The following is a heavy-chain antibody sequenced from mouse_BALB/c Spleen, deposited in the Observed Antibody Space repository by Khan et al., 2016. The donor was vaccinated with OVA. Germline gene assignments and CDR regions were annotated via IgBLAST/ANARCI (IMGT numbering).Heavy chain of an antibody. CDR2: ISSGGFT. Sequence: EVELVESGGGLVKPGGSLKLSCAASGFTFSSYAMSWVRQTPETRLEWVASISSGGFTYYPDSVKGRFTISRDNASAILYLQMSSLRSEDTAIYYCTGGLFLYYFDYWGQGTTLTVSS. J-gene: IGHJ2*01. CDR1: GFTFSSYA. CDR3: TGGLFLYYFDY. V-gene: IGHV5-6-5*01. D-gene: IGHD6-1*01.